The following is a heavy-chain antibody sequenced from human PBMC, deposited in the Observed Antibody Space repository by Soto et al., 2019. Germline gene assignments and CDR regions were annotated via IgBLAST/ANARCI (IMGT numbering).Heavy chain of an antibody. J-gene: IGHJ4*02. CDR2: ILSDYNT. D-gene: IGHD6-19*01. CDR1: GFTFSDYT. Sequence: EVQLLESGGGFVQPGGSLTLSCAASGFTFSDYTMSWVRQAPGKVLESISVILSDYNTYYADSVRGRFTISRDNSKNTLYLEMNNLRAEDTAVYYCTRRTSGYFGYWGQGALVTVSS. V-gene: IGHV3-23*03. CDR3: TRRTSGYFGY.